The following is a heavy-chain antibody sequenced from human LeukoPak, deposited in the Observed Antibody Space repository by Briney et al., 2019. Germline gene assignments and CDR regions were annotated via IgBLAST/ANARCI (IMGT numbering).Heavy chain of an antibody. D-gene: IGHD3-10*01. V-gene: IGHV4-59*01. Sequence: SETLSLTCTVSGGSISSYYWSWIRRPPGKGLEWIGYIYYSGSTNYNPSLKSRVTISVDTSKNQFSLKLSSVTAADTAVYYCARVSYYGSGSSYYFDYWGQGTLVTVSS. CDR2: IYYSGST. J-gene: IGHJ4*02. CDR1: GGSISSYY. CDR3: ARVSYYGSGSSYYFDY.